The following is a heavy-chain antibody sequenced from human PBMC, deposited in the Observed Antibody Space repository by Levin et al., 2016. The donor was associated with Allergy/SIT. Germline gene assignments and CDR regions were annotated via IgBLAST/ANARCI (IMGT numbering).Heavy chain of an antibody. D-gene: IGHD6-19*01. V-gene: IGHV3-15*01. Sequence: GSLRLSCAASGFTFTDAWMNWVRQAPGKGLEWVGRIKSKTDGGTADYGAPLQGRFTISRDDSKNTLYLQMNSLNTEDTAVYYCATQPASYYYAMDVWGQGTTVIVSS. CDR1: GFTFTDAW. J-gene: IGHJ6*02. CDR3: ATQPASYYYAMDV. CDR2: IKSKTDGGTA.